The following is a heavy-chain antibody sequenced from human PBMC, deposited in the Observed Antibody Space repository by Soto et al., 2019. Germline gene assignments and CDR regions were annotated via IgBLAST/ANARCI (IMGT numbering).Heavy chain of an antibody. CDR3: AKVLVWSGYYLQTDYFDY. D-gene: IGHD3-3*01. CDR2: ISYDGSNK. Sequence: GGSLRLSCAASGFTFSSYGMHWVRQAPGKGLEWVAVISYDGSNKYYADSVKGRFTISRDNSKNTLYLQMNSLRAEDTAVYYCAKVLVWSGYYLQTDYFDYWGQGTLVNVSS. CDR1: GFTFSSYG. J-gene: IGHJ4*02. V-gene: IGHV3-30*18.